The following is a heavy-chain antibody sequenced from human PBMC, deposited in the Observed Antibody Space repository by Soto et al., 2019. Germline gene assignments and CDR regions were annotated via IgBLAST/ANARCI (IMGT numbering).Heavy chain of an antibody. D-gene: IGHD6-13*01. CDR3: ARDRERDAWYEDY. CDR1: GFSLANYP. V-gene: IGHV3-48*02. CDR2: SSPRGDTI. J-gene: IGHJ4*02. Sequence: PGGSLRLSCVASGFSLANYPMNWVRQTPGKGLEWISYSSPRGDTIYYADSVEGRFTISRDNARNSLSLHMSSLRDEDSALYYCARDRERDAWYEDYWGQGTLVTVSS.